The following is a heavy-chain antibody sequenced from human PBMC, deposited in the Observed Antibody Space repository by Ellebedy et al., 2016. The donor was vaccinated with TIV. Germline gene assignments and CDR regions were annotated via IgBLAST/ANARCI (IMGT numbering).Heavy chain of an antibody. J-gene: IGHJ4*02. CDR1: GFTFSSYA. D-gene: IGHD3-22*01. CDR3: ARDRYYDSSGSPPAY. CDR2: ISGSGGSA. Sequence: GESLKISCAASGFTFSSYAMSWVRQAPGKGLEWVSGISGSGGSAYYADSVKGRFTISSDNAKNTLYLQMNSLRVEDTAVYYCARDRYYDSSGSPPAYWGQGTLVTVSS. V-gene: IGHV3-23*01.